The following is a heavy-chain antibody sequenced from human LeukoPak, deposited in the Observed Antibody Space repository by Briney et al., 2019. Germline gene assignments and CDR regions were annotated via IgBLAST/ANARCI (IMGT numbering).Heavy chain of an antibody. CDR3: ARPDNWNDEDAFDI. J-gene: IGHJ3*02. Sequence: GGSLRLSCAASGFTFSSYSMNWVRQAPGKGLEWVSSISSSSSYIYYADSVKGRFTISRDNAKNSLYLQMNSLRAEDTAVYYCARPDNWNDEDAFDIWGQGTMVTVSS. D-gene: IGHD1-20*01. CDR2: ISSSSSYI. V-gene: IGHV3-21*01. CDR1: GFTFSSYS.